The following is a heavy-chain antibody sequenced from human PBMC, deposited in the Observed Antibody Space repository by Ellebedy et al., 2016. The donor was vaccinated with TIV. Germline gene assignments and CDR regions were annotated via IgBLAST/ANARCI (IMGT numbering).Heavy chain of an antibody. J-gene: IGHJ6*02. CDR2: INSDGRST. Sequence: GESLKISCAASGFTFNIYRMHWVRQVPGKGLVWVSRINSDGRSTSYADFVKGRFTISRDNSKNTLYLHMNDLRVEDTAVYYWARDRRGLGVWGQGTTVTVSS. V-gene: IGHV3-74*01. CDR1: GFTFNIYR. CDR3: ARDRRGLGV.